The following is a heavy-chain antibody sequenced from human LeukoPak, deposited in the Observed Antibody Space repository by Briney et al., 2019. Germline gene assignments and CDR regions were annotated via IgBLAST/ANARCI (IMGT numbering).Heavy chain of an antibody. D-gene: IGHD5-18*01. V-gene: IGHV3-21*01. CDR3: ARRATTERGHSYGLDF. Sequence: GGSLRLSCEDSGFTFSGDKMNWVRQAPGKGLEWVSPIGSSGSYTYYADSFTGGFTISRDNDKNSLYLQMNSLRAEDTAMYYCARRATTERGHSYGLDFWGQGTLVTVSS. CDR2: IGSSGSYT. J-gene: IGHJ4*02. CDR1: GFTFSGDK.